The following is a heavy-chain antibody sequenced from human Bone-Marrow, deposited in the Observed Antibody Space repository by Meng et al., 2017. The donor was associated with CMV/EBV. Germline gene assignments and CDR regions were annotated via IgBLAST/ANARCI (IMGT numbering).Heavy chain of an antibody. CDR3: ARASGYSRVGQDQNWLDP. V-gene: IGHV4-4*07. J-gene: IGHJ5*02. CDR2: IYTSGST. CDR1: SISSYY. D-gene: IGHD6-13*01. Sequence: SISSYYWSWIRQPAGKGLEWIGRIYTSGSTNYNPSLKSRVTMSVDTSKNQFSLKLSSVTAADTAVYYCARASGYSRVGQDQNWLDPWGQGTLVTVSS.